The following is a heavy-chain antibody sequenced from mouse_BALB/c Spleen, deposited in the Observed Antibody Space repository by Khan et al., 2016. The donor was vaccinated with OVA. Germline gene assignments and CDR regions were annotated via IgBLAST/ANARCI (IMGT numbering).Heavy chain of an antibody. V-gene: IGHV1-26*01. Sequence: VQLQQSGPDLVKPGASVNISCKASGYSFTGYYIHWVKQSHGKSLEWIGRVNPNNGGTSYNQKFKGKAILTVDKSSNTAYMELSSLTSEDSAVYSCAIYHGYFDVWGAGTTVTVSS. CDR1: GYSFTGYY. CDR2: VNPNNGGT. CDR3: AIYHGYFDV. J-gene: IGHJ1*01.